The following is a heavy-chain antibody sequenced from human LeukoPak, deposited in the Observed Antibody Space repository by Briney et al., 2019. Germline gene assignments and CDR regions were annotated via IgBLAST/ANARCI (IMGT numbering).Heavy chain of an antibody. V-gene: IGHV3-23*01. Sequence: PGGSLRLSCSASGFTFSSFAMHWVRQAPGKGLEWVCIITSGVGITYYADSVKGRFTISRDNSKNTLYLQMSSLRAEDTAVYYCAKGDYYDLDYWGQGTLVTVSS. J-gene: IGHJ4*02. CDR3: AKGDYYDLDY. CDR2: ITSGVGIT. CDR1: GFTFSSFA. D-gene: IGHD3-22*01.